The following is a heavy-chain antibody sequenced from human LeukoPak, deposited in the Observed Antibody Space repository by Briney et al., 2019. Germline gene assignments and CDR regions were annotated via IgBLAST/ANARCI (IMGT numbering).Heavy chain of an antibody. CDR2: INRDESSI. D-gene: IGHD5-12*01. J-gene: IGHJ5*02. V-gene: IGHV3-74*01. CDR3: VRAGERGCSDSRCSPIWFDP. Sequence: GGSLRLSCAASGFSFSTYWMHWVRQDPGKGLVWVSRINRDESSIIYADSVKGRFTISRDNAKSTLYLQMTSLRAKDTAVYYCVRAGERGCSDSRCSPIWFDPWGQGTLVTVSS. CDR1: GFSFSTYW.